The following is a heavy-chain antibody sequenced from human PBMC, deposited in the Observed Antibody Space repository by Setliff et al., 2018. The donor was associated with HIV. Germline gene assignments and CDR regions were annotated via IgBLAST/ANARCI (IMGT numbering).Heavy chain of an antibody. V-gene: IGHV1-46*01. CDR1: GYTFTSYP. D-gene: IGHD6-19*01. CDR3: ARNQGDSSGWYAGDY. CDR2: INTSGGSA. J-gene: IGHJ4*01. Sequence: GASVKVSCKASGYTFTSYPMHWVRQAPGQGLEWMGVINTSGGSADYAEKFRGRVTMTRDTSTSTVYMDLRNLRSEDTAVYYCARNQGDSSGWYAGDYWGHGTLVTVSS.